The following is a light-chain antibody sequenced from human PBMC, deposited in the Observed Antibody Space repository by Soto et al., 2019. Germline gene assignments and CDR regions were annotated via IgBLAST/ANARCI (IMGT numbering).Light chain of an antibody. CDR2: TSG. Sequence: IHMTQSPSSLSASVGDRVTITCRASQRITTYLNWYQQKPGEAPKLLISTSGTLQRGVPSRFTGSGSGTDFTLTITGLQRADFATYVCQQTYNTPDTFGQGTKLVIK. CDR1: QRITTY. V-gene: IGKV1-39*01. J-gene: IGKJ2*01. CDR3: QQTYNTPDT.